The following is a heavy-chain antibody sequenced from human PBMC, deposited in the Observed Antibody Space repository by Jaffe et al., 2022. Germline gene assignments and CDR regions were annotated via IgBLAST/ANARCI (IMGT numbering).Heavy chain of an antibody. D-gene: IGHD3-10*01. J-gene: IGHJ4*02. Sequence: EVQLVESGGGLVQPGGSLRLSCAASGFTFSSYWMSWVRQAPGKGLEWVANIKQDGSEKYYVDSVKGRFTISRDNAKNSLYLQMNSLRAEDTAVYYCARYRKWFGELGFDYWGQGTLVTVSS. V-gene: IGHV3-7*05. CDR1: GFTFSSYW. CDR2: IKQDGSEK. CDR3: ARYRKWFGELGFDY.